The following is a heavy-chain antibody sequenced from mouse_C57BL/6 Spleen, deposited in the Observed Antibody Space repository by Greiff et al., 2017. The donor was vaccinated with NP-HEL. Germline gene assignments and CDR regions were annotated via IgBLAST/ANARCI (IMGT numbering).Heavy chain of an antibody. CDR2: IDPSDSYT. Sequence: QVQLQQPGAELVKLGASVKLSCKASGYTFTSYWMQWVKQRPGQGLEWIGEIDPSDSYTNYNQKFKGKATLTVDTSSSTAYMQLSSLTSEDSAVYYCARTPYYYGSSPHWYFDVWGTGTTVTVSS. J-gene: IGHJ1*03. CDR1: GYTFTSYW. CDR3: ARTPYYYGSSPHWYFDV. V-gene: IGHV1-50*01. D-gene: IGHD1-1*01.